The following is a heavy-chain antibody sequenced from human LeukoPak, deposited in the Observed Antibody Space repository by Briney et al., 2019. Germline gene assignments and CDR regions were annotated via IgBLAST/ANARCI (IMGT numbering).Heavy chain of an antibody. J-gene: IGHJ4*02. CDR3: ARLPREQSFDY. V-gene: IGHV4-39*01. CDR2: IYYSGST. Sequence: SETLSLTCTVSGGSISSSSYYWGWIRQPPGKGLEWIGNIYYSGSTYYNPSLKSRVTISVDTSKNQFSLRLSSVTAADTAVYYCARLPREQSFDYWGQGTLVTVSS. D-gene: IGHD1-26*01. CDR1: GGSISSSSYY.